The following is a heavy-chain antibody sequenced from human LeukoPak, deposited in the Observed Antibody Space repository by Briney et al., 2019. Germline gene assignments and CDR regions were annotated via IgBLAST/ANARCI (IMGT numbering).Heavy chain of an antibody. J-gene: IGHJ1*01. V-gene: IGHV3-30-3*01. Sequence: PGRSLRLSCAASGFTFSSYAMHWVRQAPGKGLEWVAVISYDGSNKYYADSVKGRFTISRDNSKNTLYLQMNSLRAEDTAVYYCARDRNYYDSSGYYPAFQHWGQVTLVTVSS. CDR1: GFTFSSYA. CDR3: ARDRNYYDSSGYYPAFQH. CDR2: ISYDGSNK. D-gene: IGHD3-22*01.